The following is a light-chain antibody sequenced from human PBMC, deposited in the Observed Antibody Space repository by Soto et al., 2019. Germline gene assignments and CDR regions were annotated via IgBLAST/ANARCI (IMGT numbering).Light chain of an antibody. J-gene: IGLJ3*02. V-gene: IGLV3-25*02. CDR2: KDT. CDR1: ALPKQY. Sequence: SYELTQSPSVSVSPGQTARITCSGDALPKQYVYWYQQKPGQAPVLVIYKDTERPSGIPARFSGSTSGTTVTLTISGVQAEDEADYYCQSADSGDTFSVFGGGTKLTVL. CDR3: QSADSGDTFSV.